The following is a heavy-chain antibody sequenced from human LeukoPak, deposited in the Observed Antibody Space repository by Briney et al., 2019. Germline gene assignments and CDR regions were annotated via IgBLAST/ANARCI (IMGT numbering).Heavy chain of an antibody. D-gene: IGHD3-10*01. V-gene: IGHV4-61*01. Sequence: SETLSLTCTVSGGSISSSSYYWSWIRQPPGKGLEWIGYIYYSGSTNYNPSLKSRVTISVDTSKNQFSLKLSSVTAADTAVYYCARDRDHYGSGGTGIDPWGQGTLVTVSS. CDR2: IYYSGST. J-gene: IGHJ5*02. CDR1: GGSISSSSYY. CDR3: ARDRDHYGSGGTGIDP.